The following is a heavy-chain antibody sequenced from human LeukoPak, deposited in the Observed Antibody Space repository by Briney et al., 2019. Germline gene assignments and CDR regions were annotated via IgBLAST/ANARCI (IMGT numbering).Heavy chain of an antibody. Sequence: GGSLRLSCAASEFTLSSYNMNWVRHAPGKGLEWVSYISSSSSTIYYTDSVKGRFTISRDNAKNSLYLQMNSLRAEDTAVYYCARDRIEQQRTLGRSSNYYYYYYMDVWGKGTTVTVSS. CDR2: ISSSSSTI. V-gene: IGHV3-48*01. D-gene: IGHD6-13*01. CDR1: EFTLSSYN. J-gene: IGHJ6*03. CDR3: ARDRIEQQRTLGRSSNYYYYYYMDV.